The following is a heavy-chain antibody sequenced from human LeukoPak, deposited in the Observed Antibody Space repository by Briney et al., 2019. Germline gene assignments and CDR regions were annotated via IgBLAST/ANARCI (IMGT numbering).Heavy chain of an antibody. CDR3: ARDGPDIVVVPAAADYYYYMDV. D-gene: IGHD2-2*01. V-gene: IGHV1-18*01. CDR2: ISAYNGNT. J-gene: IGHJ6*03. CDR1: GYTFTSYG. Sequence: ASVKVSCKASGYTFTSYGISWVRQAPGQGLEWMGWISAYNGNTNYAQKLQGRVTMTTDTSTSTAYMELRSLRSDDTAVYYCARDGPDIVVVPAAADYYYYMDVWDKGTTVTVSS.